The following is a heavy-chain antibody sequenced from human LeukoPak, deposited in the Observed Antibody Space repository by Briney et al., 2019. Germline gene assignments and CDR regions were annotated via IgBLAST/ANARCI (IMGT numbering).Heavy chain of an antibody. Sequence: SETLSLTCTVSGYSISSGYYWGWIRQSPGKGLEWIGSIYHSGRSYYNPSLNSRVTISVDTSKNYFSLKLSSVTAADTAVYYCASGALIEYFYHYMDVWGKGTTVTVSS. V-gene: IGHV4-38-2*02. J-gene: IGHJ6*03. CDR2: IYHSGRS. D-gene: IGHD2/OR15-2a*01. CDR1: GYSISSGYY. CDR3: ASGALIEYFYHYMDV.